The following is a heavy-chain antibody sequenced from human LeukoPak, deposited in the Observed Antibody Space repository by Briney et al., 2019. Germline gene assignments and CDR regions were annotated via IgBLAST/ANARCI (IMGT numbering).Heavy chain of an antibody. V-gene: IGHV4-38-2*02. Sequence: AETLSLTCSVSGYSISSGYFLGWIRQPPGKGLEWMGSIYHSGTTYHNPALKSPVTISVDTSKNHFSLKLTSVTADDTAVYYCARGYSSSWYFNWFDPWGQGTLVTVSS. CDR1: GYSISSGYF. J-gene: IGHJ5*02. D-gene: IGHD6-13*01. CDR3: ARGYSSSWYFNWFDP. CDR2: IYHSGTT.